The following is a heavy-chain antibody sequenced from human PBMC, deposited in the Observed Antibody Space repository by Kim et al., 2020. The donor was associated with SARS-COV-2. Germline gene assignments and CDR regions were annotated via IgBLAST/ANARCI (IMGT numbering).Heavy chain of an antibody. Sequence: GGSLRLSCEASGFRFSDYYMSWIRQAPGKGLEWVSYISGNGSYMKYADSVNGRFTISRDNANKSLSLQMNSLTPEDTAVYYCAREASNWGQGSLLTDSS. V-gene: IGHV3-11*01. CDR1: GFRFSDYY. CDR2: ISGNGSYM. D-gene: IGHD6-6*01. CDR3: AREASN. J-gene: IGHJ1*01.